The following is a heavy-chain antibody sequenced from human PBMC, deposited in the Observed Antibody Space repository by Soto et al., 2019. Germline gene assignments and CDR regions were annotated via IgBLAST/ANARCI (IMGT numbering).Heavy chain of an antibody. J-gene: IGHJ4*02. CDR1: GYTFTSYD. CDR2: MNPNSGNT. D-gene: IGHD2-8*01. Sequence: QVQLVQSGAEVNKPGASVKVSCKASGYTFTSYDINWVRQATGQGLEWMGGMNPNSGNTGYAQKFEGRVTMTRNTSISTAYMELSSLRSEDTAVYYCTRELNTKGEDYWGQGTLVTVSS. V-gene: IGHV1-8*01. CDR3: TRELNTKGEDY.